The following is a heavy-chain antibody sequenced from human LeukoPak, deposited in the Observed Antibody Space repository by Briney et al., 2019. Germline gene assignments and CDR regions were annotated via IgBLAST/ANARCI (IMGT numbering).Heavy chain of an antibody. D-gene: IGHD3-10*02. V-gene: IGHV3-23*01. CDR1: GFTLSSYA. CDR2: ISSSGGST. CDR3: AELGITMIGGV. J-gene: IGHJ6*04. Sequence: GGSLRLSCAASGFTLSSYAMSWVRQAPGKGLQWVSGISSSGGSTYYVDSVKGRFTISTDNSKNTLYLQMNSLRAEDTAVYYCAELGITMIGGVWGKGTTVTISS.